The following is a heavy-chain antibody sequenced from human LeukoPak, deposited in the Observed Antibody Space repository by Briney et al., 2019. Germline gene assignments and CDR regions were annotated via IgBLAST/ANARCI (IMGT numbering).Heavy chain of an antibody. D-gene: IGHD3-22*01. CDR3: ARGPYSGYYYFDY. J-gene: IGHJ4*02. CDR1: GFTFSSYA. V-gene: IGHV3-64*01. Sequence: PGGSLRLSCAASGFTFSSYAMHWVRQAPGKGLEYVSAISSNGGSTYYANSVKGRFTISRDNSKNTLCLQMGSLRAEDMAVYYCARGPYSGYYYFDYWGQGTLVTVSS. CDR2: ISSNGGST.